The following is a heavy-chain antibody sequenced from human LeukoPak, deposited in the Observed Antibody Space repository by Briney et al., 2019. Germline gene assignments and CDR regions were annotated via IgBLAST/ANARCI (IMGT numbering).Heavy chain of an antibody. V-gene: IGHV3-74*01. CDR3: GSLTVVARDH. CDR2: INSGGSRT. Sequence: PGGSLRLSCAASGFSFSTHWMHWVRQAPGKGLVCVAQINSGGSRTSYADSVKGRFTISRDNAKNTLYLEMISLRAEDTAVYYCGSLTVVARDHWGQGTLVTDSS. J-gene: IGHJ4*02. CDR1: GFSFSTHW. D-gene: IGHD3-22*01.